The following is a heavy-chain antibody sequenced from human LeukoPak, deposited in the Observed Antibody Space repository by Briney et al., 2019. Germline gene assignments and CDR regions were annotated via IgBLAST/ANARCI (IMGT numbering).Heavy chain of an antibody. CDR3: ARDWGSSSGWDY. D-gene: IGHD6-19*01. V-gene: IGHV3-7*01. J-gene: IGHJ4*02. Sequence: GGSLRLSCAASGFTFSSYEMNWVRQAPGKGLEWVANIKQDGSEKYYVDSVKGRFTISRDNAKNSLYLQMNSLRAEDTAVYYCARDWGSSSGWDYWGQGTLVTVSS. CDR2: IKQDGSEK. CDR1: GFTFSSYE.